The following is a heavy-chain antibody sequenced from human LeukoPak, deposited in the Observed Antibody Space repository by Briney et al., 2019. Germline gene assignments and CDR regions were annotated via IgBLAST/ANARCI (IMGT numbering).Heavy chain of an antibody. CDR2: ISDDGGNK. Sequence: GGSLRLSCAASRVTLSSYGIHWVRQAPGKGLQWVAAISDDGGNKYYSDSMKGRFTISRDTTQNLVYLQMNSLRTEDTAVYYCAIIGAAGGTTSAKKFDDWGQGTLVTVSS. V-gene: IGHV3-30*03. CDR1: RVTLSSYG. D-gene: IGHD1-14*01. CDR3: AIIGAAGGTTSAKKFDD. J-gene: IGHJ4*02.